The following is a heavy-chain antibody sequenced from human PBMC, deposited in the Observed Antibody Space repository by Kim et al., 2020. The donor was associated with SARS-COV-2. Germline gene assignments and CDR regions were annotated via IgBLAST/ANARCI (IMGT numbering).Heavy chain of an antibody. Sequence: ASVKVSCKASGYTFTNYAMHWVRQAPGQRLEWMGWINPGTGDTKYSQKFQGRVTFTRDTSATTAYLELSSLRSEDTAVYYCAREYSSGWYVDYWGQGTLVAVSS. CDR3: AREYSSGWYVDY. CDR2: INPGTGDT. V-gene: IGHV1-3*01. J-gene: IGHJ4*02. D-gene: IGHD6-19*01. CDR1: GYTFTNYA.